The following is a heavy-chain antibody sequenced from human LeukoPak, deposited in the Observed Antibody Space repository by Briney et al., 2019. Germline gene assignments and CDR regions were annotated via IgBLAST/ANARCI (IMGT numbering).Heavy chain of an antibody. Sequence: GGSLRLSCAASGFTFSSYAMHWVRQAPGKGLEWVAVISYDGNNKYYADSVKGRFTISRDNSKNTLYLQMNSLRADDTAVYYCARDSAGYFDYWGQGTLVTVSS. CDR3: ARDSAGYFDY. J-gene: IGHJ4*02. CDR2: ISYDGNNK. V-gene: IGHV3-30-3*01. CDR1: GFTFSSYA.